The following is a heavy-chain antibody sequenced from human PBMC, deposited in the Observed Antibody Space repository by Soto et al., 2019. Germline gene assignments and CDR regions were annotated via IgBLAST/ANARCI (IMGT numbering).Heavy chain of an antibody. CDR3: AREDGNYYDSSGYNAFDI. CDR2: ISSSSIYI. D-gene: IGHD3-22*01. CDR1: GFTFSSYS. V-gene: IGHV3-21*01. J-gene: IGHJ3*02. Sequence: GGSLRLSCAASGFTFSSYSMNWVRQAPGKGLEWVSSISSSSIYIYYADSVKGRFTISRDNAKNSLYLQMNSLRAEDTAVYYCAREDGNYYDSSGYNAFDIWGQGTMV.